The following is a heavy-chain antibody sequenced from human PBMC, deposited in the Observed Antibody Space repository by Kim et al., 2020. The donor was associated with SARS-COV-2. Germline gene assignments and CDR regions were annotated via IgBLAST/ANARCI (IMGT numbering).Heavy chain of an antibody. V-gene: IGHV1-18*01. CDR1: GYTFTSYG. D-gene: IGHD6-19*01. Sequence: ASVKVSCKASGYTFTSYGISWVRQAPGQGLEWMGWISAYNGNTNYAQKLQGRFTMTTDTSTSTAYMELRSLRSDDTTVYYCARSQGHAGIAVAGDAFDIWGQGTMVTVSS. CDR2: ISAYNGNT. CDR3: ARSQGHAGIAVAGDAFDI. J-gene: IGHJ3*02.